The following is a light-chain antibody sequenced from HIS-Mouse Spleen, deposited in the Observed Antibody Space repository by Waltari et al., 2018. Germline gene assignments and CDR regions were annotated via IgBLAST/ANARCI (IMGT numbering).Light chain of an antibody. J-gene: IGLJ2*01. CDR2: EDS. CDR1: ALPKKY. Sequence: SYELTQPPSVSVSPGQTARITCSGDALPKKYAYWYQQKSGQAPVLVIYEDSKRPYGIPETFSGSSSWTMATLTISGAHVEDEADYYCYSTDSSGNHRVFGGGTKLTVL. V-gene: IGLV3-10*01. CDR3: YSTDSSGNHRV.